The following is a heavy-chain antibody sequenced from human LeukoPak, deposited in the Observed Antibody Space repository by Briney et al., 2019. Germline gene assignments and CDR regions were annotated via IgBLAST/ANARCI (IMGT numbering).Heavy chain of an antibody. CDR1: GYSFTNHW. V-gene: IGHV5-51*01. D-gene: IGHD3-10*01. Sequence: GESLKISCTGSGYSFTNHWIGWVRQMPGKGLELMGTIYPGDSDTIYSPSFQGHVTISADKSISTAYLQWSSLKASDTAMYYCATAYYYGEGGAFDIWGQGTMVTVSS. CDR2: IYPGDSDT. CDR3: ATAYYYGEGGAFDI. J-gene: IGHJ3*02.